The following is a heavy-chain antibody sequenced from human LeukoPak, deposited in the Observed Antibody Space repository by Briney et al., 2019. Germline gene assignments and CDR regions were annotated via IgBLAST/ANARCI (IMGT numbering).Heavy chain of an antibody. V-gene: IGHV4-4*02. CDR2: IYHSGST. Sequence: SETLSLTCAVSGGSISSSNWWSWVRQPPGKGLEWIGEIYHSGSTNYNPSLKSRVTISVDKSKNQFSLKLSSVTAADTAVYYCARDAVLWFGELPTSFYYYMDVWGKGTTVTVSS. D-gene: IGHD3-10*01. CDR3: ARDAVLWFGELPTSFYYYMDV. J-gene: IGHJ6*03. CDR1: GGSISSSNW.